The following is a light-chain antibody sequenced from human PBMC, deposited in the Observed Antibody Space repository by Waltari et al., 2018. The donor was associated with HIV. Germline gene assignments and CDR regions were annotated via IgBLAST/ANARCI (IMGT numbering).Light chain of an antibody. CDR2: EDN. CDR1: SSDVGSYNV. Sequence: QSALTQPASVSGSPGQSITISCTGTSSDVGSYNVVSWYQQHPGKAPKLMIDEDNERPSRVANRFSGSRSGNTPSLTCSGLQAEDEADYYCCSYTGSTTWVFGGGTKLTVL. V-gene: IGLV2-23*01. CDR3: CSYTGSTTWV. J-gene: IGLJ3*02.